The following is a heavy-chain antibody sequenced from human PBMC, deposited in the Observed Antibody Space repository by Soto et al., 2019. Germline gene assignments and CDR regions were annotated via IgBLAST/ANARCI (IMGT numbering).Heavy chain of an antibody. Sequence: EVQLVESGGGLVQPGGSLRLSCAASGFTFSSYWMHWVRQAPGKGLVWVSRINSDGSSTSYADSVKGRFTISRDNAKNTLYLQMNRLRDEDTAVYYCASSPTITYYYYGMDVWGQGTTVTVSS. CDR1: GFTFSSYW. D-gene: IGHD5-12*01. V-gene: IGHV3-74*01. J-gene: IGHJ6*02. CDR3: ASSPTITYYYYGMDV. CDR2: INSDGSST.